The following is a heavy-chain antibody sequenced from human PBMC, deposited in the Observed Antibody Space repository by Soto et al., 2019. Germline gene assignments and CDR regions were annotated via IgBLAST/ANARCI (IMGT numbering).Heavy chain of an antibody. D-gene: IGHD3-22*01. CDR2: IKSKTDGGTT. V-gene: IGHV3-15*07. CDR1: GFTFSDAW. Sequence: PGGSLRLSCAASGFTFSDAWINWVRQAPGKGLEWAGRIKSKTDGGTTDFAAPVKGRFAISRDDSKNMVYLQMNSLKTEDTAVYYCTTDSHFTMILVRFDFWGLGTLVTVSS. J-gene: IGHJ4*01. CDR3: TTDSHFTMILVRFDF.